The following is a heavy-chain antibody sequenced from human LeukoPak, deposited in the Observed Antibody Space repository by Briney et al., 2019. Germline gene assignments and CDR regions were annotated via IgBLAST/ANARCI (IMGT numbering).Heavy chain of an antibody. Sequence: SETLSLTCTVSGGSISSYYWSRIRQPPGKGLEWIGYIYYSGSTNYNPSLKSRVTISVDTSKNQFSLKLSSVTAADTAVYYCARATTVTYYYYMDVWGKGTTVTISS. CDR3: ARATTVTYYYYMDV. J-gene: IGHJ6*03. V-gene: IGHV4-59*01. CDR2: IYYSGST. CDR1: GGSISSYY. D-gene: IGHD4-17*01.